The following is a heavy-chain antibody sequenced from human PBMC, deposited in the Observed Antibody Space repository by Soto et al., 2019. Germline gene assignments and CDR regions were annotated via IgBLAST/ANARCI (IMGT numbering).Heavy chain of an antibody. V-gene: IGHV3-7*01. J-gene: IGHJ1*01. CDR3: ARALAAVDSL. CDR1: GFTFTTYW. D-gene: IGHD6-13*01. Sequence: GGSLRLSCAASGFTFTTYWMHWVRQAPGKGLEWVANIKQDGSANYYPDSVKGRFTISRDNAKSSLYLQMNSLKAEDTAVYYCARALAAVDSLGGQGTRVTASS. CDR2: IKQDGSAN.